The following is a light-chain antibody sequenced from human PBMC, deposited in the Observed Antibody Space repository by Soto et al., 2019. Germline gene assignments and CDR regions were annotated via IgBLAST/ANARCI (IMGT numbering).Light chain of an antibody. Sequence: QSALTQPASVSGSPGQSITISCTGTSGDVGKYNYVSWYQQHPDKAPKLMIYEVTGRPSGVSNRFSGAKSGNTASLTISGLQAEDEADYYCSSYATTSHVFGTGTKLTVL. CDR1: SGDVGKYNY. CDR3: SSYATTSHV. V-gene: IGLV2-14*01. J-gene: IGLJ1*01. CDR2: EVT.